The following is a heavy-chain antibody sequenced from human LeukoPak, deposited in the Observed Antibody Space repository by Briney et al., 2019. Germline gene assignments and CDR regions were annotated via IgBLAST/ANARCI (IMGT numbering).Heavy chain of an antibody. V-gene: IGHV2-5*02. CDR1: GFSLSTSGVG. J-gene: IGHJ4*02. CDR3: AHSRLNANYDYVWGSYRYTEIFDY. CDR2: IYWDDDK. D-gene: IGHD3-16*02. Sequence: SGPTLVKPTQTLTLTCTFSGFSLSTSGVGVGWIRQPPGKALEWLALIYWDDDKRYSPSLKSRLTITKDTSENQVVLTMTNMDPVDTATYYCAHSRLNANYDYVWGSYRYTEIFDYWGQGTLVTVSS.